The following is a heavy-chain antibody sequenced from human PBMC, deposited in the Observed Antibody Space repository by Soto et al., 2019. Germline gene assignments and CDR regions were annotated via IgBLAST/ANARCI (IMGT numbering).Heavy chain of an antibody. CDR1: GFTFSSYS. V-gene: IGHV3-48*02. J-gene: IGHJ6*02. D-gene: IGHD6-6*01. Sequence: GGSLRLSCAASGFTFSSYSMNWVRQAPGKGLEWVSYISSSSSTIYYADSVKGRFTISRDNAKNSLYLQMNSLRDEDTAVYYCARSPRAARPLSYYYYYGMDVWGQGTTVTVYS. CDR3: ARSPRAARPLSYYYYYGMDV. CDR2: ISSSSSTI.